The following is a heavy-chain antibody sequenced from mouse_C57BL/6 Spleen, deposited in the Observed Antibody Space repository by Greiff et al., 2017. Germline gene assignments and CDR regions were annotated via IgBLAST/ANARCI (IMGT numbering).Heavy chain of an antibody. J-gene: IGHJ2*01. V-gene: IGHV5-4*01. D-gene: IGHD2-1*01. CDR3: ARARIYYGNYYFDD. CDR1: GFTFSSYA. CDR2: LSDGGSYT. Sequence: DVQLVESGGGLVKPGGSLKLSCAASGFTFSSYAMSWVRQTPEKRLEWVATLSDGGSYTYYPDNVKGRFTISRDNAKNNLYLQMSHLKSEDTAMYYCARARIYYGNYYFDDWGQGTTLTVSS.